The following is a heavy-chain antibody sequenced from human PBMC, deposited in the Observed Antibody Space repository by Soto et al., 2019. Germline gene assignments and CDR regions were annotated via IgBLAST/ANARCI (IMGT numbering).Heavy chain of an antibody. CDR1: GGSISSYY. J-gene: IGHJ6*02. D-gene: IGHD1-26*01. CDR3: ARDGRDLLGAYYYYGMDV. CDR2: IYTSGST. V-gene: IGHV4-4*07. Sequence: SETLSLTCTVSGGSISSYYWSWIRQPAGKGLEWIGRIYTSGSTNYSPSLKSRVTMSVDTSKNQFSLKLSSVTAADTAVYYCARDGRDLLGAYYYYGMDVWGQGTTVTVSS.